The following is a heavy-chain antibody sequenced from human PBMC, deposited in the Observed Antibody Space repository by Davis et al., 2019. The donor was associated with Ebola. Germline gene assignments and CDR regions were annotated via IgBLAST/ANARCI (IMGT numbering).Heavy chain of an antibody. CDR2: INSDGSST. CDR1: GFTFSSYW. V-gene: IGHV3-74*01. J-gene: IGHJ5*02. Sequence: HTGGSLRLSCAASGFTFSSYWMHWVRQAPGKGLVWVSRINSDGSSTSYADSVKGRFTISRDNAKNSLYLQMNSLRAEDTAVYYCARGKGRPYYDFWSGYLPFDPWGQGTLVTVSS. CDR3: ARGKGRPYYDFWSGYLPFDP. D-gene: IGHD3-3*01.